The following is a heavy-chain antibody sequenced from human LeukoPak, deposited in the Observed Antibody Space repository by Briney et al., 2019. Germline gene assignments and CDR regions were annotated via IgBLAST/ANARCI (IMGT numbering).Heavy chain of an antibody. Sequence: GESLKISCKGSDYTFTDYWIGWVRQMPGKGLEWMRIIYPADSDTRYGPSFQGQVTISADKFTTTIYLEWSSLKASDTAMYFCARLRGYSGPKDPFDLWGQGTLVTVSS. CDR3: ARLRGYSGPKDPFDL. CDR1: DYTFTDYW. J-gene: IGHJ3*01. V-gene: IGHV5-51*01. D-gene: IGHD3-10*01. CDR2: IYPADSDT.